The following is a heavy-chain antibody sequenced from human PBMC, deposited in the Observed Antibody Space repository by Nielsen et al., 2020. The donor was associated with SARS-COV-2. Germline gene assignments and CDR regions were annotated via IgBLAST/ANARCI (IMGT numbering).Heavy chain of an antibody. Sequence: GESLKISCAASGFTFSSYAMHWVRQAPGKGLEWVAVISYDGSNKYYADSVKGRFTISRDNSKNTLYLQMNSLRAEDTAVYYCAGGSGSSSYYFDYWGQGTLVTVSS. D-gene: IGHD3-10*01. CDR2: ISYDGSNK. CDR3: AGGSGSSSYYFDY. V-gene: IGHV3-30*04. CDR1: GFTFSSYA. J-gene: IGHJ4*02.